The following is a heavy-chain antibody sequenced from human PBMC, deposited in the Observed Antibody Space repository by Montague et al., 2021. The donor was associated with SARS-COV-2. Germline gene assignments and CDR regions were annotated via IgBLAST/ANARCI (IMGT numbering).Heavy chain of an antibody. CDR3: ARDRGWGSRGAGYIDL. V-gene: IGHV4-31*03. D-gene: IGHD2-21*01. Sequence: TLSLTCTVSGGSITSGGYYWTWIRRHPGKGLEWIGYIYHTGSTYYNPSLQSRLRTSVDTSKNEFSLTLTSVTAADTAIYYCARDRGWGSRGAGYIDLWGRGTLVTVSS. J-gene: IGHJ2*01. CDR2: IYHTGST. CDR1: GGSITSGGYY.